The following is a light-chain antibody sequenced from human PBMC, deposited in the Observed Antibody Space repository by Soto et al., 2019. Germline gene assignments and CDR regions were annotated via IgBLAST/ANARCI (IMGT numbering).Light chain of an antibody. V-gene: IGLV2-8*01. CDR1: SSDVGGYNY. CDR2: EVS. CDR3: SSYAGSLVV. Sequence: QSALTQPPSASGSPGQSVTISCTGTSSDVGGYNYVSWYQQHPGKAPKLMIYEVSKRPSGVPDRFSGSKSGNPASLTVSGLQAEDEADYYCSSYAGSLVVFGGGTKLTVL. J-gene: IGLJ2*01.